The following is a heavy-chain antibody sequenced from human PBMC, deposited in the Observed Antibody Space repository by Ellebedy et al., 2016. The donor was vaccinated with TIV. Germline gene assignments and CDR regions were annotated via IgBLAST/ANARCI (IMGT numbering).Heavy chain of an antibody. Sequence: GGSLRLXXEISGFIFDDYAMHWVRQAPGKGLEWVSGINWKGNSVGYADSVRGRFTVSRDNAKSSLFLQMNSLRPEDTALYYCVRDRVPDTSIDYYWHYGMNVWGQGTTVTVSS. J-gene: IGHJ6*02. V-gene: IGHV3-9*01. D-gene: IGHD1-14*01. CDR1: GFIFDDYA. CDR3: VRDRVPDTSIDYYWHYGMNV. CDR2: INWKGNSV.